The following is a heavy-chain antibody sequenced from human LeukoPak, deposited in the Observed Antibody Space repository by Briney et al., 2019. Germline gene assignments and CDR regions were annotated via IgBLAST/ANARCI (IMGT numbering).Heavy chain of an antibody. D-gene: IGHD2-15*01. CDR1: GYTFSGYY. V-gene: IGHV1-2*02. CDR3: ARASVENTLRIDDY. J-gene: IGHJ4*02. Sequence: ASVKVSCKASGYTFSGYYMHWVRQAPGQGLEWMGWINPYSGDTNYAQKFQGRVTMTRDTSITTAYMDLSRLKPDDTAVYYCARASVENTLRIDDYWGQGTLVTVSS. CDR2: INPYSGDT.